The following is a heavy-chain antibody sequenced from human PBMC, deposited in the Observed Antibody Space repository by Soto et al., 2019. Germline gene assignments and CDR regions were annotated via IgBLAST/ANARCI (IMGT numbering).Heavy chain of an antibody. D-gene: IGHD6-13*01. CDR1: GYTFTNFG. J-gene: IGHJ4*02. CDR3: ARVCSSCPFEY. V-gene: IGHV1-18*01. Sequence: QVQLVQSGAEVTKPGASLKVACKTSGYTFTNFGISWVRQAPGQGLEWMGWISAYNGNKDYALKFQGRVTMTTDTCMRTAYMDLRSLRSDDTAVYYCARVCSSCPFEYWGQGTLVTVSS. CDR2: ISAYNGNK.